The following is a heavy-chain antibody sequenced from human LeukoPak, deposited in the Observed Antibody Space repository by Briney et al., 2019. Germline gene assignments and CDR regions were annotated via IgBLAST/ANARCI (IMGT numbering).Heavy chain of an antibody. D-gene: IGHD1-26*01. V-gene: IGHV3-23*01. J-gene: IGHJ6*03. CDR2: ISGSGGST. Sequence: PGGSLRLSCAASGFTFSDYYIHWVRQAPGKGLEWVSAISGSGGSTYYADSVKGRFTISRDNSKNTLYLQMNSLRAEDTAVYYCAKNYRPWEPHGYYYYMDVWGKGTTVTVSS. CDR1: GFTFSDYY. CDR3: AKNYRPWEPHGYYYYMDV.